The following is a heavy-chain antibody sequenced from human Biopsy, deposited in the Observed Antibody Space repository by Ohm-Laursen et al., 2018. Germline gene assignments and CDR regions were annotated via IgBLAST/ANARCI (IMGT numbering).Heavy chain of an antibody. J-gene: IGHJ4*01. CDR2: INHRGYT. CDR3: ARSGQWARYYFDY. D-gene: IGHD6-19*01. CDR1: GGSIGGYY. V-gene: IGHV4-34*01. Sequence: SQTLSLTCAVSGGSIGGYYWSWIRPPPGKGLAWIGEINHRGYTDYNASLKGRVSISVDTSKNQLSLNLTSVTAADTAVFYCARSGQWARYYFDYWGHGTLVTVSP.